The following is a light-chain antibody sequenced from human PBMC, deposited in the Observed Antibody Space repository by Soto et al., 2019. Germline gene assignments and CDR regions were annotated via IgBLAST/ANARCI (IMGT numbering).Light chain of an antibody. V-gene: IGKV1-39*01. J-gene: IGKJ2*01. CDR2: GAS. CDR1: QTINRN. Sequence: DIQMTQSPSSLSASVGDRVTITCRASQTINRNLNWYQQKPGKAPKLLIYGASSLQSGVPSSFSRSGSGTDFTLTISSLQPEDFATYYCQQTYSTPDTFGQGTKLEIK. CDR3: QQTYSTPDT.